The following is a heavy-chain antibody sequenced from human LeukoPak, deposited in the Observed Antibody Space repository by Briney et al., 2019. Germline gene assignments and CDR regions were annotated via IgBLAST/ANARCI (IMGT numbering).Heavy chain of an antibody. D-gene: IGHD6-19*01. Sequence: PSETLSLTCTVSGGSISSSSYYWGWIRQPPGKGLEWIGSIYYSGSTYYNPSLKSRVTISVDTSKNQFSLKLSSVTAADTAVYYCARLVRGAVAGDWGRGTLVTVSS. V-gene: IGHV4-39*01. CDR2: IYYSGST. J-gene: IGHJ4*02. CDR1: GGSISSSSYY. CDR3: ARLVRGAVAGD.